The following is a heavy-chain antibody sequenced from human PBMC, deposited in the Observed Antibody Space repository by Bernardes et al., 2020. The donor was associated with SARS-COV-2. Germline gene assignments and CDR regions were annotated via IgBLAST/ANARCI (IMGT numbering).Heavy chain of an antibody. CDR1: GFTFSTYW. D-gene: IGHD6-6*01. V-gene: IGHV3-23*01. J-gene: IGHJ4*02. CDR3: AKLVAARPSPFDY. Sequence: GGSLRLSCAASGFTFSTYWMHWVRQAPGKGLEWVSAISGSGGSTYYADSVKGRFTISRDNSKNTLYLQMNSLRAEDTAVYYCAKLVAARPSPFDYWGQGTLVTVSS. CDR2: ISGSGGST.